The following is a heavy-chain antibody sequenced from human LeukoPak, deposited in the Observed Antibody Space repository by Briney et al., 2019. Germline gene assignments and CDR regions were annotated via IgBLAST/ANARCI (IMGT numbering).Heavy chain of an antibody. D-gene: IGHD2-15*01. CDR3: AREPRGGYIDY. CDR1: GYTFTSYD. Sequence: ASVKVSCKASGYTFTSYDINWVRQATGQGLEWMGWMNPNSGNTGYAQKFQGRVTITADESTSTAYMELSSLRSEDTAVYYCAREPRGGYIDYWGQGTLVTVSS. V-gene: IGHV1-8*03. CDR2: MNPNSGNT. J-gene: IGHJ4*02.